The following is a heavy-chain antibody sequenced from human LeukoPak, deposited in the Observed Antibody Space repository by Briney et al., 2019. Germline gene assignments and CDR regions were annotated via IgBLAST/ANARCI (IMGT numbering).Heavy chain of an antibody. J-gene: IGHJ4*02. CDR1: GDSVSSNSAA. D-gene: IGHD3-3*01. Sequence: SQTLSLTCAISGDSVSSNSAAWNWIRQSPSRGLEWLGRTYYRSKWYNDYAVSVKSRITINPDTSKNQFSLQLNSVTPEDTAVYYCTRGDQLHYDFWSGYLYFDYWGQGTLVTVSS. V-gene: IGHV6-1*01. CDR2: TYYRSKWYN. CDR3: TRGDQLHYDFWSGYLYFDY.